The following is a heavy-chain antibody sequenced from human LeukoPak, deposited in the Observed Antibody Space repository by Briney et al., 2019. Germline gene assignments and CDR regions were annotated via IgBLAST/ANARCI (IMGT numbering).Heavy chain of an antibody. Sequence: SSETLSLTCTVSGGSISSYYWSWIRQPPGKGLEWMGYIYYSGSTNYESSLKSRVTISVDTSKNQFSLKLSSVTAADTAVYYCARTTEGGYSYGYFYYYYMDVWGKGTTVTISS. CDR2: IYYSGST. V-gene: IGHV4-59*01. CDR3: ARTTEGGYSYGYFYYYYMDV. J-gene: IGHJ6*03. D-gene: IGHD5-18*01. CDR1: GGSISSYY.